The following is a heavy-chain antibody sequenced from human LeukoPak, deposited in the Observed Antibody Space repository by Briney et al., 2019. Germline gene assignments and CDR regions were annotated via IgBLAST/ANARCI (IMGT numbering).Heavy chain of an antibody. Sequence: SETLSLTCTVSGGSISSYYWSWIRQPPGKGLEWIGYIYYSGSTNYNPSLKSRVTISVDTSKNQFSLKLSSVTAADTAVYFCASSQKVAATEIYYYYYMDVWGKGTTVTVSS. V-gene: IGHV4-59*01. CDR1: GGSISSYY. J-gene: IGHJ6*03. CDR2: IYYSGST. D-gene: IGHD2-15*01. CDR3: ASSQKVAATEIYYYYYMDV.